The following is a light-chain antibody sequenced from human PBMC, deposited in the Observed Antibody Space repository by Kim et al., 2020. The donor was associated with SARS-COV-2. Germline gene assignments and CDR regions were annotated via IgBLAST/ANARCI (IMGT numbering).Light chain of an antibody. Sequence: QSVLTQPPSASGTPGQRVTISCSGSGSNIGSNSVNWYQQLTGTAPKLLIYSNNQRPSGVPDRFSGSKSGTSASLAISGLQSEDEADYYCAAWDDSLNGWVFGGGTQLTVL. J-gene: IGLJ3*02. V-gene: IGLV1-44*01. CDR3: AAWDDSLNGWV. CDR2: SNN. CDR1: GSNIGSNS.